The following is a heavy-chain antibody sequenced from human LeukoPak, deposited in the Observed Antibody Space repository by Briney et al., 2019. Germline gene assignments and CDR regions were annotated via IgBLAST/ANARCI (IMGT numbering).Heavy chain of an antibody. CDR1: GYTFSGYF. D-gene: IGHD1-1*01. V-gene: IGHV1-2*06. CDR2: INAGSGDT. Sequence: ASVKVSCKASGYTFSGYFVHWVRQAPGQGLEWMGRINAGSGDTEFAQKFQGRVTMTRDTFVSTAYMEVSGLTSDETAMYYCARDLSSTPNWELDHWGQGTLVTVSS. J-gene: IGHJ4*02. CDR3: ARDLSSTPNWELDH.